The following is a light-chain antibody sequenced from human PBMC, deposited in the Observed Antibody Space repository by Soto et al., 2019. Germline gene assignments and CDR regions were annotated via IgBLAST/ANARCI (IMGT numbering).Light chain of an antibody. Sequence: EIAMTQSPLSLTVTPGEPASISCKSSQSLQHNNGNTLLDWYMQKPGQSPQLLIYLGSRRAPGAPDRVSGSGSGKDFTLRISTVEADDAAIYYCMQALQTPRTFGQGTKLEI. CDR2: LGS. V-gene: IGKV2-28*01. CDR1: QSLQHNNGNTL. J-gene: IGKJ1*01. CDR3: MQALQTPRT.